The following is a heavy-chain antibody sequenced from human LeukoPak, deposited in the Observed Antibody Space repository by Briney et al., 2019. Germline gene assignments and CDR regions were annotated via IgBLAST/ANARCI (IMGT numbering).Heavy chain of an antibody. V-gene: IGHV3-66*01. D-gene: IGHD3-22*01. Sequence: GGSLRLSCAASGFTVGSNTMGWVRQAPGKGLEWVSIIYSGGSTSYADSVKGRFTISRDSSKNTLYLQMNSLRTEDTAVYYCARGGSYFDISGYYFYWGQGTLVTVSS. CDR3: ARGGSYFDISGYYFY. CDR1: GFTVGSNT. J-gene: IGHJ4*02. CDR2: IYSGGST.